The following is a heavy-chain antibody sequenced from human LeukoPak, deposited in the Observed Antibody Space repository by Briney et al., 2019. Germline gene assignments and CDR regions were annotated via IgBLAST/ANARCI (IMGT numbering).Heavy chain of an antibody. V-gene: IGHV1-8*01. Sequence: ASVKVSCKASGYTFTSYDINWVRQATGQGLEWMGWMNPNSGNTGYAQKFQGRVTITRNTSISTAYMELSSLSSEDTAVYYCASKDSPPYYAILTGYQSNWFDPWGQGTLVTVSS. CDR1: GYTFTSYD. J-gene: IGHJ5*02. D-gene: IGHD3-9*01. CDR3: ASKDSPPYYAILTGYQSNWFDP. CDR2: MNPNSGNT.